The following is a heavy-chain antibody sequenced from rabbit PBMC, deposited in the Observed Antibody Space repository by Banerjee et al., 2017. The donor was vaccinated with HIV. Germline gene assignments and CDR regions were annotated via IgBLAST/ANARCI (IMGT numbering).Heavy chain of an antibody. D-gene: IGHD5-1*01. J-gene: IGHJ4*01. Sequence: QEQLVESGGGLVQPEGSLTLTCTASGFSFSSSYYMCWVRQAPGKGLEWIGCIYAGSSDSTYYASWAKGRFTISSTSSTTVTLQMTSLTAADTATYFCAKIWDLRGPGTLVTVS. V-gene: IGHV1S45*01. CDR3: AKIWDL. CDR2: IYAGSSDST. CDR1: GFSFSSSYY.